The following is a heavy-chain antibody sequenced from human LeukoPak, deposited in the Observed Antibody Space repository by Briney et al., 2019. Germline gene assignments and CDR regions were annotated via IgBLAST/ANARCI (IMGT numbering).Heavy chain of an antibody. D-gene: IGHD4-17*01. CDR1: GFTFSSYS. CDR3: ARDPTYGDYSYFDY. Sequence: GGSLRLSCAASGFTFSSYSMNWVRQAPGKGLEWVSSISSSSSYIYYADSVKGRLTISRDNAKNSLYLQMNSLRAEDTAVYYCARDPTYGDYSYFDYWGQGTLVTVSS. CDR2: ISSSSSYI. J-gene: IGHJ4*02. V-gene: IGHV3-21*01.